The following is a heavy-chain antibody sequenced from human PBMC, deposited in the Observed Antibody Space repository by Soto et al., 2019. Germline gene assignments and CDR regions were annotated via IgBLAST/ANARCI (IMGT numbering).Heavy chain of an antibody. CDR1: EFSFSTYN. J-gene: IGHJ6*02. CDR2: ISRTSSHI. D-gene: IGHD6-13*01. CDR3: ASDPAADGYYGMDV. V-gene: IGHV3-21*01. Sequence: EVQLVESGGGLVKPGGSLRLSCVASEFSFSTYNMNWVRQAPGEGLQWVSFISRTSSHIHYADSVQGRFTISRDNAKNSLYLEMNSLRAEDTAVYYCASDPAADGYYGMDVWGQGTTVTVSS.